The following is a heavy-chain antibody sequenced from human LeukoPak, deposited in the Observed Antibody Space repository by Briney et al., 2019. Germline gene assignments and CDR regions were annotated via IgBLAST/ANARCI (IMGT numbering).Heavy chain of an antibody. Sequence: PSETLSLTCTVSGGSISSGDYYWSWIRQPPGKGLEWIGYIYYSGSTYYNPSLKSRLTISVDTPKNQFSLILNSVTAADTAVYYCANYPLASGSGSYFDSWGQGTLVTVSS. CDR3: ANYPLASGSGSYFDS. J-gene: IGHJ4*02. D-gene: IGHD3-10*01. CDR1: GGSISSGDYY. V-gene: IGHV4-30-4*08. CDR2: IYYSGST.